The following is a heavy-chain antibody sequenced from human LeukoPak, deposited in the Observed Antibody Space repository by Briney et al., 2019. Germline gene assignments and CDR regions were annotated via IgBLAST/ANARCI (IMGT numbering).Heavy chain of an antibody. CDR3: ARESQRAFDY. Sequence: ASVKVSCKASGGTFSSYAISWVRQAPGQGLEWMGWISAYNGNTNYAQKLQGRVTMTTDTSTSTAYMELRSLRSDDTAVYYCARESQRAFDYWGQGTLVTVSS. V-gene: IGHV1-18*01. D-gene: IGHD1-1*01. CDR1: GGTFSSYA. J-gene: IGHJ4*02. CDR2: ISAYNGNT.